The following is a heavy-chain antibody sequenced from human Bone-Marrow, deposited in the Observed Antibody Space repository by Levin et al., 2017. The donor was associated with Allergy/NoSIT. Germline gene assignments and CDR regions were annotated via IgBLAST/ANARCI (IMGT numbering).Heavy chain of an antibody. CDR3: ARDLRGGSWRNFDY. CDR2: INPDGSDT. V-gene: IGHV3-74*03. J-gene: IGHJ4*02. D-gene: IGHD2-15*01. Sequence: GESLKISCAASGFTFSSYYMHWVRQAPGKGLIWVSRINPDGSDTAYADSVKGRFTISRDNAENTLYLQMNSLRAEDTAVYYCARDLRGGSWRNFDYWGQGTLVTVSS. CDR1: GFTFSSYY.